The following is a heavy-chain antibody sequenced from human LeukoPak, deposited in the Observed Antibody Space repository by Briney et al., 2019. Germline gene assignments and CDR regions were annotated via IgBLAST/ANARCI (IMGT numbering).Heavy chain of an antibody. J-gene: IGHJ1*01. Sequence: SETLSLTCTISGGSISSSSYYWDWIRQYPGKGLEWLGTIYYSGSTYYNASLKSRLFISVDTSNDQFSLRLSFVTAADTAVYYCARRRYYDATGYLDWGQGTLITVSS. V-gene: IGHV4-39*01. CDR3: ARRRYYDATGYLD. D-gene: IGHD3-22*01. CDR1: GGSISSSSYY. CDR2: IYYSGST.